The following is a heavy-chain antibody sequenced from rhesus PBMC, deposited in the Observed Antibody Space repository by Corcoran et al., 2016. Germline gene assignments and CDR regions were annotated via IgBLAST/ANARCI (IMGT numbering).Heavy chain of an antibody. Sequence: QVQLQESGPGLVKPSENLSLTCAVSGGPVSGGYEWTWIGQPPGKGLEWIGYMYGSSGITNYNPSLKNLVTISKDTSKNQFSLKLCSVTAADTSVYYCARLEGLWGQGVLVTVSS. J-gene: IGHJ4*01. CDR2: MYGSSGIT. CDR1: GGPVSGGYE. V-gene: IGHV4-76*01. CDR3: ARLEGL.